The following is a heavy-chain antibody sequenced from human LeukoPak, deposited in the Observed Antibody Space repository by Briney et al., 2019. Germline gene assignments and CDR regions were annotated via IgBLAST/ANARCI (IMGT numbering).Heavy chain of an antibody. D-gene: IGHD3-22*01. CDR3: AREAGYYYDSSGRRSDY. J-gene: IGHJ4*02. V-gene: IGHV4-61*02. CDR2: IYTSGST. Sequence: TPSQTPSHTCTVSGGSISSGRYYWSWIRQPAGKGQEWIGRIYTSGSTNYNPSLKSRVTISVDTSKNQFSLKLSSVTAADTAVYYCAREAGYYYDSSGRRSDYWGQGTLVTVSS. CDR1: GGSISSGRYY.